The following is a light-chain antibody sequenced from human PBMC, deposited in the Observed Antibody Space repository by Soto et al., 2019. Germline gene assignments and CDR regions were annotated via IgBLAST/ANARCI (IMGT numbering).Light chain of an antibody. CDR2: VNS. CDR1: SSDLGDYKY. CDR3: SSYTSSDTPYV. Sequence: QSALTQPASVSGSPGQSITISCTGTSSDLGDYKYVSWYQQHPDKAPKLIIFVNSNRPSGVSTRFSGSKSGNTASLTISGLQADDEADYYCSSYTSSDTPYVFGTGTKLTVL. J-gene: IGLJ1*01. V-gene: IGLV2-14*01.